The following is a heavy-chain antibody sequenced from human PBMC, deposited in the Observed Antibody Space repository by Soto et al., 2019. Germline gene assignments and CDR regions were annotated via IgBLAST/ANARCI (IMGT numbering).Heavy chain of an antibody. Sequence: GGSLRLSCAASGFTFSSYGMHWVRQAPGKGLEWVAVISYDGSNKYYADSVKGRFTISRDNSKNTLYLQMNSLRAEDTAVYYCAKVPYSSSSPFDYWGQGTLVTVSS. CDR3: AKVPYSSSSPFDY. J-gene: IGHJ4*02. CDR1: GFTFSSYG. CDR2: ISYDGSNK. D-gene: IGHD6-6*01. V-gene: IGHV3-30*18.